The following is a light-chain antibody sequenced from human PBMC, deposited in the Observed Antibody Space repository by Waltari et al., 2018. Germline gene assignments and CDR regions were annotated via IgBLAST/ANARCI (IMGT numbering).Light chain of an antibody. Sequence: DIQMTQSPSSLSASVGDTVTITCRASQGISSYLNWFQQKPGKAPKLLIYAASSLESGVPLSFSGSGSGTEFTLTISSLQPEDFAAYYCLQHNSYPFTFGPGTKLDIK. V-gene: IGKV1-17*01. CDR2: AAS. CDR1: QGISSY. J-gene: IGKJ3*01. CDR3: LQHNSYPFT.